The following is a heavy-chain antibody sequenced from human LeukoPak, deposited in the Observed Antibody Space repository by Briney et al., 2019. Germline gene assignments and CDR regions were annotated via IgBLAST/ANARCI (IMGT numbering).Heavy chain of an antibody. V-gene: IGHV3-7*01. CDR1: GFTFSSYW. J-gene: IGHJ3*02. CDR3: ASTGRWLQLGAFGI. D-gene: IGHD5-24*01. CDR2: IKQDGSEK. Sequence: PGGSLRLSCAASGFTFSSYWMSWVRQAPGKGLEWVANIKQDGSEKYYVDSVKGRFTISRDNAKNSLYLQMNSLRAEDTAVYYCASTGRWLQLGAFGIWGQGTMVTVSS.